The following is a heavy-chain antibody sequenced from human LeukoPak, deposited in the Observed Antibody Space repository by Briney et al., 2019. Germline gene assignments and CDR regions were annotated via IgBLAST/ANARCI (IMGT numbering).Heavy chain of an antibody. V-gene: IGHV3-23*01. CDR2: IRGSGGSA. CDR1: GFTFSSYA. J-gene: IGHJ6*03. Sequence: GGSLRLSCAASGFTFSSYAMSWVRQAPGKGLEWVSAIRGSGGSAYYADSVKGRFTISRDNSKNTLYLQMNSLRAEDTAVYYCAKPYYYDSSGYYYYYYMDVWGKGTTVTVSS. CDR3: AKPYYYDSSGYYYYYYMDV. D-gene: IGHD3-22*01.